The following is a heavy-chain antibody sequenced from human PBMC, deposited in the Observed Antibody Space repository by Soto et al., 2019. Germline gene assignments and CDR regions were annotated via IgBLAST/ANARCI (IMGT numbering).Heavy chain of an antibody. CDR2: ISAYNGNT. D-gene: IGHD3-22*01. CDR1: GYTFSSYG. Sequence: GASVKVSCKASGYTFSSYGISWVRQAPGQGLEWMGWISAYNGNTNSAQKLQGRVTMTTDTSTSTAYMELRSLRSDDTALYYCARDWFYYDSSGYRHLGYWGQGTLVTVSS. V-gene: IGHV1-18*01. CDR3: ARDWFYYDSSGYRHLGY. J-gene: IGHJ4*02.